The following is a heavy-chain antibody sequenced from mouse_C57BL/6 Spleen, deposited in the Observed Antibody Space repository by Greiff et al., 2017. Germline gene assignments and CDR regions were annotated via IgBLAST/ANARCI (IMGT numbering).Heavy chain of an antibody. CDR2: IRSKSNNYAT. J-gene: IGHJ1*03. CDR3: VRQGLWYFDV. V-gene: IGHV10-1*01. CDR1: GFSFNTYA. Sequence: EVKLVESGGGLVQPKGSLKLSCAASGFSFNTYAMNWVRQAPGKGLEWVARIRSKSNNYATYYADSVKDRFTISRDDSESMLYLQMNNLKTEDTAMYYCVRQGLWYFDVWGTGTTVTVSS. D-gene: IGHD3-1*01.